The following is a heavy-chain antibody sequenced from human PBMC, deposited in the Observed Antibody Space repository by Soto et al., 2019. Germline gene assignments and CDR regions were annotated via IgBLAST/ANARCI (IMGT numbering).Heavy chain of an antibody. J-gene: IGHJ6*03. D-gene: IGHD3-10*01. Sequence: QVQLQQWGAGLLKPSETLSLTCAVYGGSFSGYYWSWIRQPPGKGLEWIGEINHSGSTNYNPSLKSRVTISVDTSKNQFSLKLSSVTAADTAVYYCARKSTRITMVRGVTYYYYMDVWGKGTTVTVSS. V-gene: IGHV4-34*01. CDR2: INHSGST. CDR1: GGSFSGYY. CDR3: ARKSTRITMVRGVTYYYYMDV.